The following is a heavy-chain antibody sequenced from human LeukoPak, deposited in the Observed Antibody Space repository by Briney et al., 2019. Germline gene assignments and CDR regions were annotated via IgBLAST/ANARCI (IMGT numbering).Heavy chain of an antibody. CDR1: GFTFKSYG. J-gene: IGHJ4*02. CDR3: ARKVAVAMDLDY. Sequence: GGSLRLSCAASGFTFKSYGMTWVRQVPGKGLEWVSSITGSGSSTKYADSVNGRFTISRDNSKNTLSLQMTGLRAEDTAVYYCARKVAVAMDLDYWGQGTLVTVSS. V-gene: IGHV3-23*01. CDR2: ITGSGSST. D-gene: IGHD5-18*01.